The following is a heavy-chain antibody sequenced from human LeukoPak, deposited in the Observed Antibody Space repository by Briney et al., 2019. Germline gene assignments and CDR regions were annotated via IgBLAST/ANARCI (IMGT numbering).Heavy chain of an antibody. V-gene: IGHV4-38-2*02. CDR3: ARDTHLAD. CDR1: GYSISSAYY. J-gene: IGHJ4*02. CDR2: IYHGGTS. Sequence: SETLSLTCAVSGYSISSAYYWGWIRQPPGKGLEWIGNIYHGGTSYYNPSLKSRVTMSVDTSKNQFSLKLSSVTAADTAVYYCARDTHLADWGQGTLVTVSS.